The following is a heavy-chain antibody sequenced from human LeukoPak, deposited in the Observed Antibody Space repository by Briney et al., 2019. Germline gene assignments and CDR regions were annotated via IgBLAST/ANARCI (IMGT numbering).Heavy chain of an antibody. Sequence: GGSLRLSCAASGFTFSSYAMNWVRQAPGKGLGWVSAISSSGGSTYYADSVKGRFTISRDNSKNTLYLQMNSLRAEDTAVYYCAKDCSGGTCYSGNWGQGTLVTVSS. J-gene: IGHJ4*02. CDR3: AKDCSGGTCYSGN. D-gene: IGHD2-15*01. CDR2: ISSSGGST. V-gene: IGHV3-23*01. CDR1: GFTFSSYA.